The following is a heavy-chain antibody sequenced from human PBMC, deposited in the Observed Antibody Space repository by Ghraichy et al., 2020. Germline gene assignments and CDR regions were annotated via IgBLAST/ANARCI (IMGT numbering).Heavy chain of an antibody. CDR1: GFTFSRFG. CDR2: IWYDGSKK. Sequence: GGSLRLSCAASGFTFSRFGMHWVRQAQGKGLEWVAIIWYDGSKKYYADSVKGRFTISRDNSKNTLYLQMNSLRAEDTAVYYCARGYCTTSSCNDRPLFDPWGQGTLVTVSS. CDR3: ARGYCTTSSCNDRPLFDP. J-gene: IGHJ5*02. V-gene: IGHV3-33*01. D-gene: IGHD2-2*01.